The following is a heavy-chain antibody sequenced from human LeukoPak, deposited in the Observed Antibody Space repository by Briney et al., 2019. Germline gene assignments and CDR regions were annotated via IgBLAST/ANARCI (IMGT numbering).Heavy chain of an antibody. Sequence: PGGSLRLSCAASGFPFDDYGMSWVRQAPGKGLEWVSGINWNGGSTGYADSVKGRFTISRDNAKNSLYLQMNSLRAEDTALYYCARAKITIFGVVIISYYFDYWGQGTLVTVSS. CDR2: INWNGGST. D-gene: IGHD3-3*01. CDR1: GFPFDDYG. V-gene: IGHV3-20*04. J-gene: IGHJ4*02. CDR3: ARAKITIFGVVIISYYFDY.